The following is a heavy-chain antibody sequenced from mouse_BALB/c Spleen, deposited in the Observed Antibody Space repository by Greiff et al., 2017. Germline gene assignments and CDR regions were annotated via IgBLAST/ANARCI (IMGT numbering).Heavy chain of an antibody. CDR1: GFNIKDTY. CDR2: IDPANGNT. D-gene: IGHD2-1*01. J-gene: IGHJ3*01. Sequence: VQLQQSGAELVKPGASVKLSCTASGFNIKDTYMHWVKQRPEQGLEWIGRIDPANGNTKYDPKFQGKATITADTSSNTAYLQLSSLTSEDTAVYYCARPIYYGNYPFAYWGQGTLVTVSA. CDR3: ARPIYYGNYPFAY. V-gene: IGHV14-3*02.